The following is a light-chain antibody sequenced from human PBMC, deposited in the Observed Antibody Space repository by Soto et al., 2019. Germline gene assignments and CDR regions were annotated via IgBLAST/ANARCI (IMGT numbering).Light chain of an antibody. V-gene: IGLV2-14*01. J-gene: IGLJ1*01. CDR2: DVS. CDR1: SSDVGGYNY. CDR3: SSSTSSSTLD. Sequence: QSVLTQPASVSGSPGQSITISCTGTSSDVGGYNYVSWYQQHPGKAPKLMIYDVSNRPSGVSNRFSGSKSGNTASLTISGLQAEDEADYYCSSSTSSSTLDFGTGTKVTVL.